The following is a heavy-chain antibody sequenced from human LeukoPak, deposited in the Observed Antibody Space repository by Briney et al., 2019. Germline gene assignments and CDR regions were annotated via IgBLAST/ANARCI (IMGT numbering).Heavy chain of an antibody. Sequence: GGSLRLSCAASGFSFSSDGMSWVRQAPGRGLVWVSGILGGAGGTYYADSVKGRFIMSRDNSKNTLYLQMNSLRAEDTAVYYCAHGTVYQLDYWGQGTLVTVSS. V-gene: IGHV3-23*01. CDR1: GFSFSSDG. CDR2: ILGGAGGT. CDR3: AHGTVYQLDY. D-gene: IGHD2-8*01. J-gene: IGHJ4*02.